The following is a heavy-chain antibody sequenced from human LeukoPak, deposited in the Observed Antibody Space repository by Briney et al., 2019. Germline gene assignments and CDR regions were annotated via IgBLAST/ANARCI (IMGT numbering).Heavy chain of an antibody. CDR2: ISPSSDYV. CDR1: GFTFSSYS. CDR3: ARGLKALTNGPVAGTFPDY. V-gene: IGHV3-21*01. Sequence: NTGGSLRLSCAASGFTFSSYSMNWVRQAPGKGLEWVSSISPSSDYVYYADSVKGRFTISRDNAKNSLYLEMNSLRAEDTAVYYCARGLKALTNGPVAGTFPDYWGQGTLVTVSS. D-gene: IGHD6-19*01. J-gene: IGHJ4*02.